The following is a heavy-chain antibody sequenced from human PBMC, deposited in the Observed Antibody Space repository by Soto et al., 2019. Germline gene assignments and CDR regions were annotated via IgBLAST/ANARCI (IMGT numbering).Heavy chain of an antibody. CDR1: GYTFTSYG. D-gene: IGHD3-22*01. V-gene: IGHV1-18*01. Sequence: QIQLVQSGAEVKKPGASVKVSCKASGYTFTSYGISWVRQAPGQGLEWMGWINGYNGNTNYAQKLQGRVTMTTYTYTTTAYMELRSLRSDDTAVYYCARVRGYDSSGYSPLWGQGTLVTVSS. CDR2: INGYNGNT. J-gene: IGHJ4*02. CDR3: ARVRGYDSSGYSPL.